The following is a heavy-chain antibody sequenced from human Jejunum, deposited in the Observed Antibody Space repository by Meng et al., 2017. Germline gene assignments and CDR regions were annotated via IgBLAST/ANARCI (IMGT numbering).Heavy chain of an antibody. CDR2: ISGSGETT. Sequence: EVQLLESGGGSVQAGGSRRLSCGASGFRFIYGMSWVRQAPGKGLEGVAAISGSGETTHYADSVKGRFTISRDNSKNTVYLQMDSLRAEDTAVYFCAKSTGDSSWFDYWGQGTLVTVSS. J-gene: IGHJ4*02. V-gene: IGHV3-23*01. D-gene: IGHD6-6*01. CDR3: AKSTGDSSWFDY. CDR1: GFRFIYG.